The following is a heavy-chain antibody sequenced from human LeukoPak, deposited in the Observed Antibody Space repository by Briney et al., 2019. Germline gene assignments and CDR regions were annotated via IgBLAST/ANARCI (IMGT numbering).Heavy chain of an antibody. CDR3: ARVAMVRGVTYFDY. D-gene: IGHD3-10*01. CDR2: ISYDGSNK. Sequence: GRSLRLSCAASGFTFSSYAMHWVRQAPGKGLEWVAVISYDGSNKYYADSVKGRFTISRDNSKNTLYLQMNSLRAEDTAVYYCARVAMVRGVTYFDYWGQGTLVTGSS. CDR1: GFTFSSYA. V-gene: IGHV3-30*04. J-gene: IGHJ4*02.